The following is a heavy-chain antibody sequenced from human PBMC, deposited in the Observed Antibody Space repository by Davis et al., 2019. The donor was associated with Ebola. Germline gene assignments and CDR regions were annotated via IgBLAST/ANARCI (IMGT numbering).Heavy chain of an antibody. CDR1: GGSFSGYY. Sequence: SETLSPTCAAHGGSFSGYYWSWIRQPPGKGLEWIGEINHSGSTNYNPSLKSRVTISVDTSKNQFSLKLSSVTAADTAVYYCARVRSNYVLCMDYWGQGTLVTVSS. CDR3: ARVRSNYVLCMDY. V-gene: IGHV4-34*01. J-gene: IGHJ4*02. CDR2: INHSGST. D-gene: IGHD4-11*01.